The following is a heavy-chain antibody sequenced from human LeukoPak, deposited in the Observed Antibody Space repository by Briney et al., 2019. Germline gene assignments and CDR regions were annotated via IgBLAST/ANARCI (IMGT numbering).Heavy chain of an antibody. V-gene: IGHV3-23*01. D-gene: IGHD3-22*01. CDR3: AKTRGITMIVVVPIDAFDI. Sequence: GGSLRLSCAASGFTFSTYAMSWVRQAPGKGREGVSAIGGSGGSTYYADSVRGRFTISRDNSKNTLYLQMNSLRAEDTAVYYCAKTRGITMIVVVPIDAFDIWGQGTMVTVSS. J-gene: IGHJ3*02. CDR1: GFTFSTYA. CDR2: IGGSGGST.